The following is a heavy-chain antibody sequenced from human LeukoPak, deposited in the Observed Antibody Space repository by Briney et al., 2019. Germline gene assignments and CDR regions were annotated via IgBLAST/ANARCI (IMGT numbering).Heavy chain of an antibody. Sequence: VASAKVSCKASGGTFSSYAISWVRQAPGQGLEWMGGIIPIFGTANYAQKFQGRVTITTDESTSTAYMELSSLRSEDTAVYYCASPSDYSNYYYYYMDVWGKGTTVTVSS. J-gene: IGHJ6*03. CDR3: ASPSDYSNYYYYYMDV. CDR2: IIPIFGTA. CDR1: GGTFSSYA. V-gene: IGHV1-69*05. D-gene: IGHD4-11*01.